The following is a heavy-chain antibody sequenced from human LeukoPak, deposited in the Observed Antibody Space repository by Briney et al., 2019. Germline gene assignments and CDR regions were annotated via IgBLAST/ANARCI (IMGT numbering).Heavy chain of an antibody. J-gene: IGHJ3*02. CDR3: ARDLSGRGPAFDI. CDR1: GGSISSGGYY. Sequence: SETLSLTCTVSGGSISSGGYYWSWIRQHPGKGLEWIGYIYYSGSTYYNPSLKSRVTISVDTSKNQFSLKLSSVTAADTAVYYCARDLSGRGPAFDIWGQGTMVTVSS. V-gene: IGHV4-31*03. D-gene: IGHD3-10*01. CDR2: IYYSGST.